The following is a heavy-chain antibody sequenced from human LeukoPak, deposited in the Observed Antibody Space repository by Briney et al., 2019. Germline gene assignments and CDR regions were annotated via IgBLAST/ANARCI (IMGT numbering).Heavy chain of an antibody. Sequence: GRSLRLSCAASGFTFDDYDMHWVRHAPGKGLEWVSGIRWNSGSIVYADSVKGRFTISRDNAKNSLFLQMNSLRAEDTALYYCAKDSGSYLLSGYFDCWGQGTLGTVSS. CDR1: GFTFDDYD. V-gene: IGHV3-9*01. CDR3: AKDSGSYLLSGYFDC. D-gene: IGHD1-26*01. J-gene: IGHJ4*02. CDR2: IRWNSGSI.